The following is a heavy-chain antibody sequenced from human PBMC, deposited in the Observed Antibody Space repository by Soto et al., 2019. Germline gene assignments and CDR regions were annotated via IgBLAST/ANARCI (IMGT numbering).Heavy chain of an antibody. V-gene: IGHV3-30-3*01. CDR1: GFTFSSYA. CDR3: ARDTGGMDV. CDR2: ISYDGSNK. J-gene: IGHJ6*02. Sequence: PGGSLRLSCAASGFTFSSYAMHWVRQAPGKGLEWVAVISYDGSNKYYADSVKGRFTISRDNSKNTLYLQMNSLRAEDTAVYYCARDTGGMDVWGQGTTVTAP.